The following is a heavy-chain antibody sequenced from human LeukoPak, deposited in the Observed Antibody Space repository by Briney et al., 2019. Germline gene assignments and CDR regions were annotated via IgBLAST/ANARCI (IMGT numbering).Heavy chain of an antibody. CDR3: ARAMVRGVHFDAFDI. D-gene: IGHD3-10*01. Sequence: ASVKVSCKASGYTFTDYYIHWVRQAPRQGLEWMGLINPNSGGTNYAQKFQGRVTVTRDTSISTAYMELSRLRSDDTAVYYCARAMVRGVHFDAFDIWGQGTMVTVSS. CDR1: GYTFTDYY. J-gene: IGHJ3*02. V-gene: IGHV1-2*02. CDR2: INPNSGGT.